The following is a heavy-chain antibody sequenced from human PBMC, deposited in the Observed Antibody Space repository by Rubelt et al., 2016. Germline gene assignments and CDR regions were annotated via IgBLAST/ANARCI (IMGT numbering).Heavy chain of an antibody. D-gene: IGHD3-3*01. CDR2: IYYSGST. J-gene: IGHJ4*02. Sequence: QLQLQESGPGLVKPSETLSLTCTVSGGSISSSSYYWGWIRQPPGKGLEWIGGIYYSGSTYYNPSLKSRVTISVDTSKTQFSLKLSSVTAADTAVYYCARGRFLEWLPPDYWGQGTLVTVSS. CDR3: ARGRFLEWLPPDY. V-gene: IGHV4-39*01. CDR1: GGSISSSSYY.